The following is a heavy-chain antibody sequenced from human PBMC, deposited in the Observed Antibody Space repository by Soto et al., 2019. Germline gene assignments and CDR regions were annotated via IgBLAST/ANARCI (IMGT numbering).Heavy chain of an antibody. CDR3: AKASLSSGLVVVAAALRPPDY. Sequence: GGSLRLSCAASGFTFSSYAMSWVRQAPGEGLDWISGISGSGAGTYYADSVKGRFTISRDNSKNTLYLQMNSLRAEDTAVYYCAKASLSSGLVVVAAALRPPDYWGQGTLVTVSS. J-gene: IGHJ4*02. CDR2: ISGSGAGT. V-gene: IGHV3-23*01. D-gene: IGHD2-2*01. CDR1: GFTFSSYA.